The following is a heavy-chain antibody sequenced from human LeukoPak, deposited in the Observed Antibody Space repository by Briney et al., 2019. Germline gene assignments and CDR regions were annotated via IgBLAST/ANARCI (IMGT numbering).Heavy chain of an antibody. J-gene: IGHJ4*02. CDR1: GYTFTSYG. CDR2: ISGYNGNR. V-gene: IGHV1-18*01. Sequence: ASVKVSCKASGYTFTSYGISWVRQAPGQGLEWMAWISGYNGNRKYAQKFQSRVTMTTDTSTSTAYMELRSLRSDDTAVYYCARAPANYDSSGYTRKFDYWGQGTLITVSS. D-gene: IGHD3-22*01. CDR3: ARAPANYDSSGYTRKFDY.